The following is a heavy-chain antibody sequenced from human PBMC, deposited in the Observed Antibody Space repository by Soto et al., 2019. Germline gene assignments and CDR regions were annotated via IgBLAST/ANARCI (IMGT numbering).Heavy chain of an antibody. J-gene: IGHJ5*02. CDR2: ISSSSSTI. CDR3: ARDNPGWGDAPNWFDP. CDR1: GFTFSSYS. Sequence: EVQLVESGGGLVQPGGSLRLSCAASGFTFSSYSMNWVRQAPGKGLEWVSYISSSSSTIYYADSVKGRFTISRDNAKNSLYLQMRSLRDEDTAAYYCARDNPGWGDAPNWFDPWGQGTLVTVSS. V-gene: IGHV3-48*02. D-gene: IGHD6-19*01.